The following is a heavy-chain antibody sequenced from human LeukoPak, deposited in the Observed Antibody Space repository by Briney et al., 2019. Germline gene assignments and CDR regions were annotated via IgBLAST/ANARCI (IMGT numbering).Heavy chain of an antibody. Sequence: GGSLRLSRAASGFTFSSYWMNWVRQAPGKGLEWVANIKEDGSEKYYVDSVKGRFTISRDNAKNSLYLQMNSLRAEDTALYYCARDTQESGFDIWAKGKMLTVPS. D-gene: IGHD1-26*01. V-gene: IGHV3-7*01. CDR1: GFTFSSYW. CDR3: ARDTQESGFDI. CDR2: IKEDGSEK. J-gene: IGHJ3*02.